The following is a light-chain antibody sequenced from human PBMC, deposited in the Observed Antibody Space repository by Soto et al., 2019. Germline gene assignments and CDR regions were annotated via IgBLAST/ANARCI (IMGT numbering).Light chain of an antibody. Sequence: DFVMTQSQLSLPVTLGELASISCRSSQSLLHSNGYNYLDWYLQKPGQSPQLLIYLGSNRASGVPDRFSGSGSGADFTLKISRVEAEDVGVYYGMQALQTPITFGQGTRLEIK. CDR2: LGS. CDR1: QSLLHSNGYNY. V-gene: IGKV2-28*01. J-gene: IGKJ5*01. CDR3: MQALQTPIT.